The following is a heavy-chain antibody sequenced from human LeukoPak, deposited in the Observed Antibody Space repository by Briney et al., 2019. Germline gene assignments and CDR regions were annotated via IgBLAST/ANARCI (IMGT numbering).Heavy chain of an antibody. Sequence: TGGSLRLSCAASGFTFSSYEMNWVRQAPGKGLEWVSYISSSGSTIYYADSVKGRFTISRDNAKNSLYLQMNSLRAEDTAVYYCARDYMAGPGSSSTGVYWGQGTLVTVSS. J-gene: IGHJ4*02. CDR2: ISSSGSTI. CDR1: GFTFSSYE. V-gene: IGHV3-48*03. D-gene: IGHD6-6*01. CDR3: ARDYMAGPGSSSTGVY.